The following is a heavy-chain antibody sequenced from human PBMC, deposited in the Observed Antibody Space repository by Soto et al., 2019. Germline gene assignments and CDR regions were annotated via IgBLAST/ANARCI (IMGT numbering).Heavy chain of an antibody. V-gene: IGHV3-23*01. J-gene: IGHJ4*02. D-gene: IGHD6-25*01. Sequence: EVQMLESGGGVVRPGGSLRLSCIASGFTFSNYAMSWVRQAPGKGLEWVSNISDNGANTFIGDSMKDHFDISRDNSKNTVFLHLSTVRAEDTAIYYCARAIGADFFDYWGQGTPVTVSS. CDR3: ARAIGADFFDY. CDR2: ISDNGANT. CDR1: GFTFSNYA.